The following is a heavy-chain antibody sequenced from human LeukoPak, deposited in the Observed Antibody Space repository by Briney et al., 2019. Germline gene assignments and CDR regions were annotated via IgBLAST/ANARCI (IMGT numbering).Heavy chain of an antibody. CDR2: VYYSGST. V-gene: IGHV4-39*01. J-gene: IGHJ3*02. CDR1: GGSISSSSYH. CDR3: ARPLMTPLTYDPFPI. D-gene: IGHD3-16*01. Sequence: SETLSLTCTVSGGSISSSSYHWGWIRQPPGKGLELIGSVYYSGSTYYNPSLKSRVTISVDTSKNQFSLNLSSVTAADTAVYYCARPLMTPLTYDPFPIWGQGTMVTLSS.